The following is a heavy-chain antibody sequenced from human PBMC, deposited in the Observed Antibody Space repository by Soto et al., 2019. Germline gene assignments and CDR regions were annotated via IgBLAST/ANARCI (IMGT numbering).Heavy chain of an antibody. CDR2: ITPYTEST. CDR3: TRDYCGGDCVFDY. J-gene: IGHJ4*02. CDR1: GYNLTSHY. V-gene: IGHV1-46*01. Sequence: QVQLVKSGAEVKKPGASVKVSCRASGYNLTSHYLPWVRQAPGQGLEWMGRITPYTESTTYAQQFQGIVTMTTDTSSNTVYMELSSLTSEDTAIYYGTRDYCGGDCVFDYWGQGTLVTVSS. D-gene: IGHD2-21*02.